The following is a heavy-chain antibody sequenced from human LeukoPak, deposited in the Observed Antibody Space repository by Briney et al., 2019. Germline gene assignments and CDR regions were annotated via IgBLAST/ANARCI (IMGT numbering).Heavy chain of an antibody. CDR3: ARDKYDFWSGYGQGSFDY. CDR1: GYTFTGYY. Sequence: ASVKVSCKASGYTFTGYYMHWVRQAPGQGLEWMGWINPNSGGTNYAQKFQGRVTMTRDTSISTAYMELSRLRSDDTAVYYCARDKYDFWSGYGQGSFDYWGQGTLVTVSS. V-gene: IGHV1-2*02. J-gene: IGHJ4*02. D-gene: IGHD3-3*01. CDR2: INPNSGGT.